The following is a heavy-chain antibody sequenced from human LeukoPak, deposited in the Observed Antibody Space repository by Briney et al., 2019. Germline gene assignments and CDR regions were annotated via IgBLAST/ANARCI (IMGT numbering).Heavy chain of an antibody. J-gene: IGHJ3*02. CDR2: IKQDGSEK. CDR3: ARVNPLMAPGAFDI. Sequence: GGSLRLSCAASEFTLSSYWMAWARQAPGKGLAWVANIKQDGSEKYYVDSVKGRFTISRDNARNSLYLQMNNLRAEDTAIFYCARVNPLMAPGAFDIWGQGTMVAVSS. V-gene: IGHV3-7*01. D-gene: IGHD2-8*01. CDR1: EFTLSSYW.